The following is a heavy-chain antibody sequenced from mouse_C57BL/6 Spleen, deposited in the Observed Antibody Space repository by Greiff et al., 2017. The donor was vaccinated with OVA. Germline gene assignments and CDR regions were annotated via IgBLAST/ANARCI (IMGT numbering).Heavy chain of an antibody. CDR3: ARGGGTTVVAGKKLNDFDY. V-gene: IGHV5-4*01. Sequence: EVHLVESGGGLVKPGGSLKLSCAASGFTFSSYAMSWVRQTPEKRLEWVATISDGGSYTYYPDNVKGRFTISRDNAKNNLYLQMSHLKSEDTAMYYCARGGGTTVVAGKKLNDFDYWGQGTTLTVSS. CDR1: GFTFSSYA. D-gene: IGHD1-1*01. J-gene: IGHJ2*01. CDR2: ISDGGSYT.